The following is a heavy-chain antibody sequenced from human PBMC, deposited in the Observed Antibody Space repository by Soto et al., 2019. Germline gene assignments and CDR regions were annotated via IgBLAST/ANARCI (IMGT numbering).Heavy chain of an antibody. CDR1: GISYG. CDR3: ATDERDDCSSINCHYFDH. V-gene: IGHV1-18*04. Sequence: QVHLVQSGAEAKKPGASVKVSCKAVGISYGISWVRQAPGQGLEWMGWISLHNGDTNNAPNLQGRITMTTDTSTSTTYMELRSLRSDDTAVYYCATDERDDCSSINCHYFDHWGQGTLVTVSS. D-gene: IGHD2-15*01. CDR2: ISLHNGDT. J-gene: IGHJ4*02.